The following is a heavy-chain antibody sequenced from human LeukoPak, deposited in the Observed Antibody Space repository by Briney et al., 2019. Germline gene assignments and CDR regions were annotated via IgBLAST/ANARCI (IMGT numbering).Heavy chain of an antibody. D-gene: IGHD6-13*01. CDR3: ARVGYSSSWYVLHWFDP. J-gene: IGHJ5*02. V-gene: IGHV4-30-4*01. Sequence: PSETLSLTCTVSGGSISSGDYYWSWIRQPPGKGLEWIGYIYYSGSTYYNPSLKSRVTISVDTSKNQFSLKLSSVTAADTAVYYCARVGYSSSWYVLHWFDPWGQGTLVTVSS. CDR2: IYYSGST. CDR1: GGSISSGDYY.